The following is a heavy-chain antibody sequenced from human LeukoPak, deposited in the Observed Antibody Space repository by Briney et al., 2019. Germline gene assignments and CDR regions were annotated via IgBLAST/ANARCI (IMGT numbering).Heavy chain of an antibody. J-gene: IGHJ3*02. CDR3: ARSGYNDAFDI. D-gene: IGHD3-3*01. CDR2: IYSGGST. V-gene: IGHV3-53*04. Sequence: GGSLRLSCAASGFTVSSSYMSWVRQAPGKGLEWVSVIYSGGSTYYADSVKGRFTISRHNSKNTLYLQMNSLRAEDTAVYYCARSGYNDAFDIWGQGTMVTVSS. CDR1: GFTVSSSY.